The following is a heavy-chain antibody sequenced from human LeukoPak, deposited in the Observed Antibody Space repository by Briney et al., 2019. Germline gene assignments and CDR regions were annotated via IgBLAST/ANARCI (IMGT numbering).Heavy chain of an antibody. CDR3: ANSRDNWNDYYYYSLDV. CDR2: IRGGGSST. J-gene: IGHJ6*02. Sequence: GGSLRLSCAASGFTFSSYAMSWVRQAPGKGLEWVSTIRGGGSSTYYVDSVKGRFTISRDNSKNTLYLQLSSLRAEDTAIYYCANSRDNWNDYYYYSLDVWGQGTTVTVSS. CDR1: GFTFSSYA. V-gene: IGHV3-23*01. D-gene: IGHD1-1*01.